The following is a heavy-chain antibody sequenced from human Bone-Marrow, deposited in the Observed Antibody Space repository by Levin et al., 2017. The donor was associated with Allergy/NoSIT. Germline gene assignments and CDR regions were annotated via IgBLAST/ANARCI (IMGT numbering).Heavy chain of an antibody. CDR1: GVSISSFY. V-gene: IGHV4-59*01. CDR2: IFYVGGT. J-gene: IGHJ4*02. Sequence: SETLSLTCSVSGVSISSFYWTWIRQSPGKGLEWIGYIFYVGGTSYNPSLGSRVSILIDKSKKQFSLSLSSVTAADTAMYYCALRRREESYWGQGSTVTVSS. D-gene: IGHD5-24*01. CDR3: ALRRREESY.